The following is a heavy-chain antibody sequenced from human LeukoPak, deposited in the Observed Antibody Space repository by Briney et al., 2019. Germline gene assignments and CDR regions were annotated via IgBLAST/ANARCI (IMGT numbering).Heavy chain of an antibody. CDR1: GPFIKTYY. Sequence: PSETLSLTCTVSGPFIKTYYWSWIRQVPGKGLEWIGHIYDSGYTNYNPSLKSRVTILADTSKGQFSLKLNSVTAADTAVYFCATRRGFELFFDLWGQGTRVTVSS. CDR2: IYDSGYT. D-gene: IGHD3-10*01. V-gene: IGHV4-59*01. CDR3: ATRRGFELFFDL. J-gene: IGHJ4*02.